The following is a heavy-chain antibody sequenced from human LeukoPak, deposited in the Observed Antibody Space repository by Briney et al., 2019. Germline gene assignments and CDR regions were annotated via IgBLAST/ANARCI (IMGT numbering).Heavy chain of an antibody. CDR3: ARVLRGYSYGVDY. D-gene: IGHD5-18*01. CDR1: GGSISSGDYF. V-gene: IGHV4-30-4*01. J-gene: IGHJ4*02. CDR2: IYYSGST. Sequence: PSQTLSLTCTVSGGSISSGDYFWSWIRQPPGKGLEWIGYIYYSGSTYYNPSLKSRVTISVDTSKNQFSLKLSSVTAADTAVYYCARVLRGYSYGVDYWGQGTLVTVSS.